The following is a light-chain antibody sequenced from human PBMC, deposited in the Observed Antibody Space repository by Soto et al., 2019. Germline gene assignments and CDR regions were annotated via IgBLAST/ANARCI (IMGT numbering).Light chain of an antibody. CDR3: LQHNSYPYT. CDR2: AAS. Sequence: DIQMTQSPSAMSSSVGDGVTITCRASQDITNYLVWFQQKPGKVPKRLIYAASDLERGVPSRFSGSGFGTEFTLTISRRQPEDFATYYCLQHNSYPYTFGQGTKLEIK. CDR1: QDITNY. V-gene: IGKV1-17*03. J-gene: IGKJ2*01.